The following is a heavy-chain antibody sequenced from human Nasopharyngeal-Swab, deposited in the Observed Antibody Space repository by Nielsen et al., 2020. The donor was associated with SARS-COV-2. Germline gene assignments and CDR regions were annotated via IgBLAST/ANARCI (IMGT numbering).Heavy chain of an antibody. CDR3: TTDYYFDY. CDR1: GFIFSGSA. J-gene: IGHJ4*02. CDR2: IGDKDHNYAT. Sequence: GESLKISCAASGFIFSGSAMHWVRQASGKGLEWVGRIGDKDHNYATTYGAAVKGRFTISRDDSKNTAFLQMDSLKTEDTALYYCTTDYYFDYWGQGTLVTGSS. V-gene: IGHV3-73*01.